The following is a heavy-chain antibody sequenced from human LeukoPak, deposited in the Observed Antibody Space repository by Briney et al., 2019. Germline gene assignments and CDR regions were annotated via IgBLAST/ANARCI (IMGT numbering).Heavy chain of an antibody. CDR3: ARDSSGWYRSFDY. D-gene: IGHD6-19*01. Sequence: SETLSLTCTVSGGSVSGYYRSWIRQPPGKGLEWIGYIYYSGSTNYNPSLKSRVTISLDTSKDHFSLKLSSVTAADTAVYYCARDSSGWYRSFDYWGQGTLVTVSS. V-gene: IGHV4-59*02. J-gene: IGHJ4*02. CDR1: GGSVSGYY. CDR2: IYYSGST.